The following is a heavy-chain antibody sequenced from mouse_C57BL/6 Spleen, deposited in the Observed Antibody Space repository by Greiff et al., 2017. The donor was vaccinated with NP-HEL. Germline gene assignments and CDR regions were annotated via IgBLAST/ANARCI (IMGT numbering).Heavy chain of an antibody. J-gene: IGHJ1*03. Sequence: VQLQQSGPELVKPGASVKISCKASGYSFTGYYMNWVKQSPEKSLEWIGEINPSTGGTTYNQKFKAKATLTVDKSSSTAYMQLKSLTSEDSAVYYCARLDGDWYFDVWGTGTTVTVSS. CDR1: GYSFTGYY. CDR3: ARLDGDWYFDV. V-gene: IGHV1-42*01. CDR2: INPSTGGT.